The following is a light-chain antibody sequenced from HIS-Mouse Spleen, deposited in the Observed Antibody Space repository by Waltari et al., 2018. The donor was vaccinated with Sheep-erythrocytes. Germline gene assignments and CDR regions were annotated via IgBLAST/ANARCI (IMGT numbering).Light chain of an antibody. J-gene: IGKJ3*01. V-gene: IGKV1-5*03. CDR3: QQYNSSLT. CDR1: QSISSW. CDR2: KAS. Sequence: DIQMTQSPSTLSASVVDRVSITCRASQSISSWLACDQQKPGKAPKLLIYKASSLESGVPSRFSGSGSGTEFTLTISSLQPDDFATYYCQQYNSSLTFGPGTKVDIK.